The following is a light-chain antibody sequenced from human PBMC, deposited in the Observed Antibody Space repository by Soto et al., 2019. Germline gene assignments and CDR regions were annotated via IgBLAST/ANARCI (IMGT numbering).Light chain of an antibody. CDR3: QQYKNWPHFT. V-gene: IGKV3-15*01. Sequence: EILMTQSPATLSVSPGERATLSCRASQSVSSKLAWYQQKPGQAPRLLIYSASTRATGVEARFSGSGSGTEFTLTISSVQSEDFAVYYCQQYKNWPHFTFGPGTKVDIK. CDR1: QSVSSK. J-gene: IGKJ3*01. CDR2: SAS.